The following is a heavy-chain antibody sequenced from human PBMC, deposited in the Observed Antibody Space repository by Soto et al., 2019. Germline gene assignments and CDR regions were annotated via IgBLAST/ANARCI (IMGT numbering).Heavy chain of an antibody. Sequence: QVQRVQSGAEVKKPGASVTVSCTASGYTFTSYYIHWVRQAPGQGLEWMGIINPSGGSTSYAQKFQGRVTMTRDTSTSTVYMEVSGLRSEDTAVYYCARDQEPSTLYYDYYYMDVWGKGTTVTVSS. V-gene: IGHV1-46*03. J-gene: IGHJ6*03. CDR2: INPSGGST. CDR3: ARDQEPSTLYYDYYYMDV. CDR1: GYTFTSYY.